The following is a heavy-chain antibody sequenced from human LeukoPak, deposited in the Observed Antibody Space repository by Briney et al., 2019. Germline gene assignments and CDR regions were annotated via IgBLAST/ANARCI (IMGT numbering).Heavy chain of an antibody. J-gene: IGHJ6*02. CDR1: GGSISSSNYH. V-gene: IGHV4-39*01. D-gene: IGHD5-24*01. Sequence: SGTLSLTCTVSGGSISSSNYHWGWIRQPPGTGLEWIGSIYYNGRTSYNPPLKSRVTISIDTSKNQFSLKVNSVTAADTAVYYCASIDGDLYYGMDVWGQGTTITVSS. CDR2: IYYNGRT. CDR3: ASIDGDLYYGMDV.